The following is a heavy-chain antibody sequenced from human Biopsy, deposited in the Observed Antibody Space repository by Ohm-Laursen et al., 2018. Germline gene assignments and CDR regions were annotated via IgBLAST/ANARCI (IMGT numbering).Heavy chain of an antibody. CDR1: GFDFSDYS. CDR2: VTTTSSYI. Sequence: SLRLSCSAPGFDFSDYSMSWVRQAPGKGLEWVSSVTTTSSYIYYADSVKGRFTISRDNAKNSLYLQMNSLRAEDTAVYYRARVLPPAAAVHYGMDVWGQGTTVTVSS. D-gene: IGHD2-2*01. V-gene: IGHV3-21*01. CDR3: ARVLPPAAAVHYGMDV. J-gene: IGHJ6*02.